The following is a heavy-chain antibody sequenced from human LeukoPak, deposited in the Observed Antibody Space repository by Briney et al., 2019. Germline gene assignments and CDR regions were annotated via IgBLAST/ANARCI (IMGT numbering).Heavy chain of an antibody. CDR2: ISQDGSNK. CDR3: ARGSYYDFSGGGMDV. V-gene: IGHV3-30-3*01. CDR1: GFTFSSYA. D-gene: IGHD3-3*01. J-gene: IGHJ6*02. Sequence: GRSLRVSCAASGFTFSSYAMHWVRQAPGKGLEWVAVISQDGSNKYYADSVKGRFTISRDNSKNTLYLQMNSLRAEDTAVYYCARGSYYDFSGGGMDVWGQGTTVTVSS.